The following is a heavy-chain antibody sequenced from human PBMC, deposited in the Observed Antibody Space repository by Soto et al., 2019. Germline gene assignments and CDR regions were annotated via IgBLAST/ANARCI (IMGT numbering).Heavy chain of an antibody. J-gene: IGHJ4*02. CDR2: IYYRGTT. V-gene: IGHV4-39*02. CDR3: GRGMEDSNGKSFDY. Sequence: PSETLSLTCTVSGGSISSDNCLWGWIRQPPGKGLEWIGNIYYRGTTDYNPSLKSRVTISVDTSKNQFSLKLSSVTAADTAVYYWGRGMEDSNGKSFDYGGREPLVTVPS. CDR1: GGSISSDNCL. D-gene: IGHD3-22*01.